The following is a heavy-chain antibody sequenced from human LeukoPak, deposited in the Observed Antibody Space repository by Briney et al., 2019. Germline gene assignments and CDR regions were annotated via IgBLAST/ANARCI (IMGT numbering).Heavy chain of an antibody. V-gene: IGHV1-8*02. Sequence: GASVKVSCQTSGYTFTDYDINWVRQAPGEGLEWMGWVNSTDGSTAIARDFQGKISLTRDISTDTVHMQLSGLTSEDTAIFYCARGVRGGTGVYSYGFYDHWGQGTPLTVSS. CDR1: GYTFTDYD. CDR2: VNSTDGST. J-gene: IGHJ4*02. D-gene: IGHD5-18*01. CDR3: ARGVRGGTGVYSYGFYDH.